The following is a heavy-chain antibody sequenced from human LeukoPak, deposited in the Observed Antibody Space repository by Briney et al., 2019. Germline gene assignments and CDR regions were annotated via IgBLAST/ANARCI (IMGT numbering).Heavy chain of an antibody. J-gene: IGHJ6*02. CDR2: INPSGGST. Sequence: GASVKVSCKASGYTFTNYYMHWVRQAPGQGLEWMGIINPSGGSTSYAQKFQGRVTMTRDTSTSTVYMELSGLTSDDTAVYYCATIPGGSGSPWAPGHYYFPMDVWGQGTTVIVSS. CDR1: GYTFTNYY. D-gene: IGHD1-26*01. CDR3: ATIPGGSGSPWAPGHYYFPMDV. V-gene: IGHV1-46*01.